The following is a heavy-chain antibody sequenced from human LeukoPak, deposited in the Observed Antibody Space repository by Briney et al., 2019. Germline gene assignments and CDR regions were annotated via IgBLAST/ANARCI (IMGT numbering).Heavy chain of an antibody. J-gene: IGHJ4*02. CDR3: ASPEGDGYSGGFDY. D-gene: IGHD5-24*01. Sequence: GGSLRLSCAASGFTFSSYAVHWVRQAPGKGLEWVAVISYDGSNKYYADSVKGRFTISRDNSKNTLYLQMNSLRAEDTAVYYCASPEGDGYSGGFDYWGQGTLVTVSS. CDR1: GFTFSSYA. V-gene: IGHV3-30-3*01. CDR2: ISYDGSNK.